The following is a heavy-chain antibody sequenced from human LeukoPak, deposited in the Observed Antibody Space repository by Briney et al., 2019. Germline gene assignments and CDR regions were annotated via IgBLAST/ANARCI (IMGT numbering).Heavy chain of an antibody. V-gene: IGHV1-8*01. Sequence: ASVKVSCKASGYTFTSYDIHWVRPATGQGLEWMGWMNPNSGNTGYAQKFQGRVTMTRNTSISTVYMELSSLRAEDTVVYYCARSQGGNRAARLGIDYWGQGTLVTVSS. CDR1: GYTFTSYD. D-gene: IGHD6-6*01. J-gene: IGHJ4*02. CDR3: ARSQGGNRAARLGIDY. CDR2: MNPNSGNT.